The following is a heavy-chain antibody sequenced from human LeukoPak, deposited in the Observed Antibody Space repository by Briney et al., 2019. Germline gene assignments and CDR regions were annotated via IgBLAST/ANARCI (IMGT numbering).Heavy chain of an antibody. CDR1: GYTFTSYG. D-gene: IGHD6-13*01. J-gene: IGHJ5*02. V-gene: IGHV1-18*01. CDR2: ISAYNGNT. CDR3: ARTGIAAAGWFDP. Sequence: ASVKVSCKASGYTFTSYGISWVRQDPGQGLEWMGWISAYNGNTTQSQKVQGRVTMTTDTSTSTAYMELRSLRSDDTAVYYCARTGIAAAGWFDPWGQGTLVTVSS.